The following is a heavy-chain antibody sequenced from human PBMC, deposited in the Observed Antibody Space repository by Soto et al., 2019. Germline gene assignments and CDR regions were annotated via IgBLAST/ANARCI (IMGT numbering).Heavy chain of an antibody. D-gene: IGHD6-13*01. CDR2: IYSAGST. CDR1: GFTVSSNF. V-gene: IGHV3-53*01. Sequence: EVQLVESGGGLIQPGGSLRLSCAASGFTVSSNFMSWVRQAPGKGLEWVSVIYSAGSTYYADSVKGRFTISRDNSKNTLYLKRSSRGAEDTPLYYGARVPGMAAPGTWYYGRDVGGQGTTVTVPS. J-gene: IGHJ6*02. CDR3: ARVPGMAAPGTWYYGRDV.